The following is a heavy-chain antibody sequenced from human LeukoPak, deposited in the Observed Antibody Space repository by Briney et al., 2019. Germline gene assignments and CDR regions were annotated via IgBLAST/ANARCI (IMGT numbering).Heavy chain of an antibody. CDR3: AREEYSSGWYRGGWFDP. CDR1: GYIFTGYY. D-gene: IGHD6-19*01. V-gene: IGHV1-2*02. Sequence: GASVKVSCKASGYIFTGYYMRWLRQAPGQGLEWMGWIDPESGDTNYAQKFQDKITMTRDTYMKTGYMELSSLRYDDTAVYYCAREEYSSGWYRGGWFDPWGQGTQVTVSS. J-gene: IGHJ5*02. CDR2: IDPESGDT.